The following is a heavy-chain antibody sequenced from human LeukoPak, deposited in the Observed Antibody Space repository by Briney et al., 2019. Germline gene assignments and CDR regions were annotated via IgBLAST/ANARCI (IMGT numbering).Heavy chain of an antibody. CDR1: GILVSSNY. CDR3: GTDIQLSY. V-gene: IGHV3-23*01. D-gene: IGHD1-1*01. Sequence: GGSLRLSCVASGILVSSNYMSRVRQAPGRGLEWVSLISASGVSTYYADSVKGRFTISRDNSNTTLYLQMGSLRAGDSAVYFCGTDIQLSYLGQGTLVTVSS. CDR2: ISASGVST. J-gene: IGHJ4*02.